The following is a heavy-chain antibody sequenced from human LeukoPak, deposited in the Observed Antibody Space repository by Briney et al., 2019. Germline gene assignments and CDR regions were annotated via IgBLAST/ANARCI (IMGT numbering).Heavy chain of an antibody. CDR1: GFTFSSYA. J-gene: IGHJ4*02. CDR3: ARLYDGSAYHADHFDY. CDR2: INGGGGST. Sequence: GGSLRLSCAASGFTFSSYAMSWVRQAPGKGLDWVSSINGGGGSTYYADSVKGRFTISRDNAKNSLYLQMNSLRAEDTAVYYCARLYDGSAYHADHFDYWGQGTLVIVSS. V-gene: IGHV3-23*01. D-gene: IGHD3-22*01.